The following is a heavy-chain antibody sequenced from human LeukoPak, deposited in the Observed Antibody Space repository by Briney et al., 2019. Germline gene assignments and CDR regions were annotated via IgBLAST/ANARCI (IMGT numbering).Heavy chain of an antibody. D-gene: IGHD1-14*01. CDR1: GFTFNTYN. CDR3: ARGTPILTFDP. Sequence: GSLRLSCAASGFTFNTYNMNWARQAPGKGLEWIGYIYYSGSTNYNPSLKSRVTISVDTSKNQLSLKLSSVTAADTAVYYCARGTPILTFDPWGQGTLVTVSS. J-gene: IGHJ5*02. V-gene: IGHV4-59*01. CDR2: IYYSGST.